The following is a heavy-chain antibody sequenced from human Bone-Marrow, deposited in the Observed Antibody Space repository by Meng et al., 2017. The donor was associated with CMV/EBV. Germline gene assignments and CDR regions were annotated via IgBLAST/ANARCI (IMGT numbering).Heavy chain of an antibody. D-gene: IGHD2-2*01. J-gene: IGHJ3*02. V-gene: IGHV3-30*02. Sequence: GGSLRLSCEASGFTFSSYGMHWVRQAPGKGLEWVAFIRYDGSNKYYVDSVEGRFTISRDNSKNTMYLQMNSLRAEDTAVYNCAKGPYCTSSSCHGGMAFDIWGRGTLVTVSS. CDR2: IRYDGSNK. CDR3: AKGPYCTSSSCHGGMAFDI. CDR1: GFTFSSYG.